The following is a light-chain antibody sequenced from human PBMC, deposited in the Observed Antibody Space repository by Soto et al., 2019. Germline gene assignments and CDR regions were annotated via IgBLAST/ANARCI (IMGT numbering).Light chain of an antibody. CDR2: DAS. Sequence: QMSQSLSTLSASVGDRVTMTCRASQSISSWLAWYQQKPGKAPKLLIYDASSLESGVPSRFSGTGSGTEFILTITNLQPEDFATYYCQQYNSYPLTPGGRSKVDI. CDR1: QSISSW. V-gene: IGKV1-5*01. J-gene: IGKJ4*01. CDR3: QQYNSYPLT.